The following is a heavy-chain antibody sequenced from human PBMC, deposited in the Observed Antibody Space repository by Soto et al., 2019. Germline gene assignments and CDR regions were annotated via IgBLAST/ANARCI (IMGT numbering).Heavy chain of an antibody. CDR2: IYHSGST. CDR3: ARAKRYCTNGVCYSFDY. V-gene: IGHV4-4*02. CDR1: GGSISSSNW. D-gene: IGHD2-8*01. J-gene: IGHJ4*02. Sequence: ASETLSLTCAVSGGSISSSNWWSWVRQPPGKGLEWIGEIYHSGSTNYNPSLKSRVTISVDKSKNQFSLKLSSVTAADTAVYYCARAKRYCTNGVCYSFDYWGQGTLVTVSS.